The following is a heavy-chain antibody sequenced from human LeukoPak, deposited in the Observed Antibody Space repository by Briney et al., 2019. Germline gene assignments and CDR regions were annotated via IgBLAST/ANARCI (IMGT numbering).Heavy chain of an antibody. D-gene: IGHD2-15*01. Sequence: PGGSLRLSCVASGFSFTNYAMSWVRQAPARGPEWLSSMKGGGETFYADSVKGRCTLSRDISRNTVYLQLNNLRVEDTAIYYCARASWISTADVVCWGQGTQVNVSS. CDR1: GFSFTNYA. CDR3: ARASWISTADVVC. V-gene: IGHV3-23*01. J-gene: IGHJ4*02. CDR2: MKGGGET.